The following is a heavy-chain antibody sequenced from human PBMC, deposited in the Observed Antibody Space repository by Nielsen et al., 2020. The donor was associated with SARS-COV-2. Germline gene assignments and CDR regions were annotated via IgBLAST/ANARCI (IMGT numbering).Heavy chain of an antibody. Sequence: GGSLRLSCAASGFTFSSYGMHWVRQAPGKGLEWVAVISYDGSNKYYADSVKGRLTISRDNSKNTLYLQMNSLRAEDTAVYYCAKTSYSSSFFGGDYYYYYMDVWGKGTTVTVSS. D-gene: IGHD6-6*01. CDR1: GFTFSSYG. CDR3: AKTSYSSSFFGGDYYYYYMDV. CDR2: ISYDGSNK. J-gene: IGHJ6*03. V-gene: IGHV3-30*18.